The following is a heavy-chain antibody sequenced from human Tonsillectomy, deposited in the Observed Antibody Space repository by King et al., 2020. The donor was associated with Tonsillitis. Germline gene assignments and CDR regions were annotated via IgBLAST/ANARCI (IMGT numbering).Heavy chain of an antibody. CDR1: GYSISSGYY. V-gene: IGHV4-38-2*01. CDR3: ARKAAGGSSWSFDY. Sequence: VQLQESGPGLVKPSETLSLTCAVSGYSISSGYYWGWIRQPPGKGLEWIGSIYLSGSTYYNPSLKSRVTISVDTSRNYFSLNLTSVTAADTAVYHCARKAAGGSSWSFDYWGQGTLVTVSS. CDR2: IYLSGST. D-gene: IGHD6-13*01. J-gene: IGHJ4*02.